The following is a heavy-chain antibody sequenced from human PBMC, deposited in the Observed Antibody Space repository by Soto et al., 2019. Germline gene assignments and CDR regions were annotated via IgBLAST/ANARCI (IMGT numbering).Heavy chain of an antibody. D-gene: IGHD6-19*01. J-gene: IGHJ4*02. V-gene: IGHV2-5*02. CDR1: GFSLSTSGVG. Sequence: QITLKESGPTLVKPTQTLTLTCTFSGFSLSTSGVGVGWIRQPPGKALEWLALIYWDDDKRYSPSLKSRLTITKDTSTNQVVLTMTNMDPVDTATYYCAHRLEQQWLDSYFDYWGQGTLVTVSS. CDR2: IYWDDDK. CDR3: AHRLEQQWLDSYFDY.